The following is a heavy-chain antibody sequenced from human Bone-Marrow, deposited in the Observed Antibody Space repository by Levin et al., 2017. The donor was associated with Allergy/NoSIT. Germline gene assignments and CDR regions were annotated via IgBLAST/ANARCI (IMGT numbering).Heavy chain of an antibody. V-gene: IGHV4-59*01. CDR2: VSDSGDT. CDR1: GASIGTYY. J-gene: IGHJ6*03. D-gene: IGHD3-16*01. Sequence: SETLSLICTVSGASIGTYYWTWIRQPPGRGLEWIGFVSDSGDTDYNPSLKSRATISLDTSKKQVSLSLTSVTAADTAMYYCARGFGYYYYYMDVWGKGTTVTVSS. CDR3: ARGFGYYYYYMDV.